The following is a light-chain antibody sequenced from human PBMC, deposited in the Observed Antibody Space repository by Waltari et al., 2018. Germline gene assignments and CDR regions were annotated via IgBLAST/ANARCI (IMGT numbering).Light chain of an antibody. CDR3: ATWDDSLSGRV. CDR1: TSNIGTNT. CDR2: ATY. J-gene: IGLJ3*02. V-gene: IGLV1-44*01. Sequence: QSVLTQPPSTSGTPGQRVTISCSGSTSNIGTNTVTWYQLLPGTPPKTVLFATYHRPSGVPDRFSASKSGTSASLVISGLQSEDEADYFCATWDDSLSGRVFGGGTKVTVL.